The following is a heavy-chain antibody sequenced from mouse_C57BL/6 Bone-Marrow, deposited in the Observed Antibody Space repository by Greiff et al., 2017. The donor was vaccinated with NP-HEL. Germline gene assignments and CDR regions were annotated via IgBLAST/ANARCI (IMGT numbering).Heavy chain of an antibody. V-gene: IGHV1-59*01. CDR2: IDPSDSYT. CDR1: GYTFTSYW. CDR3: ARKDYYYGSTFAY. Sequence: QVHLKQSGAELVRPGTSVKLSCKASGYTFTSYWMHWVKQRPGQGLEWIGVIDPSDSYTNYNQKFKGKATLTVDTSSSTAYMQLSSLTSEDSAVYYCARKDYYYGSTFAYWGQGTLVTVSA. J-gene: IGHJ3*01. D-gene: IGHD1-1*01.